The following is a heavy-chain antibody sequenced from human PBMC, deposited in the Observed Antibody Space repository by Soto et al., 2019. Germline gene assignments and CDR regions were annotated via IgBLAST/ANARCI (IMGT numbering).Heavy chain of an antibody. CDR3: ARGLSSGWLDY. D-gene: IGHD6-19*01. V-gene: IGHV3-21*01. CDR2: ISSTSKYI. Sequence: EVQLVESGGGLVKPGGSLRVSCAASGFTFSNYSMNWVRQAPGKGLEWVSSISSTSKYIYYADSVKGRFTISRDNAKKSLYLQMNSLRAEDTAVYYCARGLSSGWLDYWGQGTLVTVSA. J-gene: IGHJ4*02. CDR1: GFTFSNYS.